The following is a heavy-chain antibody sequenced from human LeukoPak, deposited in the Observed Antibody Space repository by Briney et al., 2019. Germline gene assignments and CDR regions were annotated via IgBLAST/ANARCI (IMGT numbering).Heavy chain of an antibody. V-gene: IGHV3-7*03. CDR1: GFTFSSYW. J-gene: IGHJ3*02. Sequence: GGSLRLSCAASGFTFSSYWMSWVRQAPGKGLEWVANIKQDGSEKYYVDSVKGRFTISRDNAKNSLYLQMNSLRSEDTAVYYCATESNGSGWTFDIWGQGTMVTVSS. CDR2: IKQDGSEK. D-gene: IGHD6-19*01. CDR3: ATESNGSGWTFDI.